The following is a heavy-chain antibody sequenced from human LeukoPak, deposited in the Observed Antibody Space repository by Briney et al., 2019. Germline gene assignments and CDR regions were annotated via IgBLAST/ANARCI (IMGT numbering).Heavy chain of an antibody. CDR2: ISSSSSTI. V-gene: IGHV3-48*01. Sequence: PGGSLRLSCAASGFTFSSYSMNWVRQAPGKGLEWVSYISSSSSTIYYADSVKGRFTISRDNSRSTLYLQMNSLRPEDTAIYYCAREGYYGSGSPPSLYFDYWGQGTLVTVSS. CDR3: AREGYYGSGSPPSLYFDY. CDR1: GFTFSSYS. J-gene: IGHJ4*02. D-gene: IGHD3-10*01.